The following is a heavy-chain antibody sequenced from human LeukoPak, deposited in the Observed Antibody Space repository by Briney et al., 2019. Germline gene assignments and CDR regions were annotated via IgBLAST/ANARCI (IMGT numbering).Heavy chain of an antibody. D-gene: IGHD3-16*01. V-gene: IGHV3-15*01. CDR2: IKSKTDGGTT. J-gene: IGHJ6*03. CDR3: TTIRLTYLYYYYYYYYMDV. Sequence: GGSLRLSCAASGFTFSNAWMSWVRQAPGKGLEWVGRIKSKTDGGTTDYAAPVKGRFTISRDDSKNTLYLQMNSLKTEDTAVYYCTTIRLTYLYYYYYYYYMDVWGKGTTVTVSS. CDR1: GFTFSNAW.